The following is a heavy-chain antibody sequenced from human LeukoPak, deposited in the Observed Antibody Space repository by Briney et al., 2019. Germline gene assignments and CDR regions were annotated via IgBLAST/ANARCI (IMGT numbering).Heavy chain of an antibody. V-gene: IGHV4-31*03. CDR1: GGSISGGGYY. CDR2: IYYSGST. D-gene: IGHD6-13*01. CDR3: ASSIAAAGTGLGG. Sequence: SETLSLTCTVSGGSISGGGYYWSWIRQHPGKGLEWIGYIYYSGSTYYNPSPKSRVTISVDTSKNQFSLKLSSVTAADTAVYYCASSIAAAGTGLGGWGQGTLVTVSS. J-gene: IGHJ4*02.